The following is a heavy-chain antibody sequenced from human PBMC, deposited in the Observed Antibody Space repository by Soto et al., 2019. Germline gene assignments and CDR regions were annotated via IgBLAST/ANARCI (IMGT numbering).Heavy chain of an antibody. CDR3: ALELTGTAGFDY. V-gene: IGHV1-2*02. D-gene: IGHD1-7*01. CDR2: IDLDIGDT. CDR1: GHTFTGHH. J-gene: IGHJ4*02. Sequence: QVQLVQSGAEVKKPGASVKVSCKASGHTFTGHHMPWVRQAPGQGLEWMGLIDLDIGDTKYAQKCQGRVTSTSGSLITTAYMEWLGLRSDGTAVYYCALELTGTAGFDYWGQGTLVTVSS.